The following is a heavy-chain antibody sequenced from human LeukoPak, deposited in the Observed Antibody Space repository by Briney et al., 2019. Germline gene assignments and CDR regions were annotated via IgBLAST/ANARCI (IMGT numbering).Heavy chain of an antibody. CDR2: INPSGGST. CDR1: GYTFTSYY. D-gene: IGHD3-10*01. V-gene: IGHV1-46*01. J-gene: IGHJ6*03. CDR3: ARDPGEWDGTMDV. Sequence: ASVKVSCKASGYTFTSYYMHWVRQAPGQGLEWMGIINPSGGSTSYAQKFQGRVTMTRDMSTSTVYMELSSLRSEDTAVYYCARDPGEWDGTMDVWAKGPRSPSP.